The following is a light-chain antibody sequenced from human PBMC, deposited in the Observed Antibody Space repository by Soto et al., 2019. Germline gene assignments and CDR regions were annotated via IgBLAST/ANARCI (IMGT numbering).Light chain of an antibody. V-gene: IGKV1-27*01. J-gene: IGKJ4*01. CDR1: RGLSNF. CDR3: QKYNTAPLT. Sequence: DTQMTQSPSSLSASVGDRVTITCRASRGLSNFLAWYQQKPGKVPKLLIYAASTLQSGVPSRFSGSGSGTDFTLTINGLQSKDVATYYCQKYNTAPLTFGGGTKVEIK. CDR2: AAS.